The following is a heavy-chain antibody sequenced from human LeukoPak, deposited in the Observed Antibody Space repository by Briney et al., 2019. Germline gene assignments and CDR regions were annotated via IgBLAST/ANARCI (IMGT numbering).Heavy chain of an antibody. CDR2: MNPISGNT. CDR3: AREGTASNPHFDY. J-gene: IGHJ4*02. Sequence: ASVKVSCKASGGTFSSYAISWVRQAPGQGLEWMGWMNPISGNTGFAQKFQGRVTITRITSISTAYMELSSLRSEDTAVYYCAREGTASNPHFDYWGQGTLVTVSS. CDR1: GGTFSSYA. D-gene: IGHD2-2*01. V-gene: IGHV1-8*03.